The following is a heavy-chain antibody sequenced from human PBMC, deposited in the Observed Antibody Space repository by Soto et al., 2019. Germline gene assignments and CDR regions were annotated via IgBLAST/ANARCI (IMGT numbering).Heavy chain of an antibody. Sequence: ALVRIACKSSGYTVTSCDINWLRQVTGQGLEWMGWMNPNSGNTGYAQKFQGRVTMTRNTSISTAYMELSSLRSEDTAVYYCARGLPRFLDYRGQGTLVTVSS. D-gene: IGHD3-3*01. CDR2: MNPNSGNT. J-gene: IGHJ4*02. CDR1: GYTVTSCD. CDR3: ARGLPRFLDY. V-gene: IGHV1-8*01.